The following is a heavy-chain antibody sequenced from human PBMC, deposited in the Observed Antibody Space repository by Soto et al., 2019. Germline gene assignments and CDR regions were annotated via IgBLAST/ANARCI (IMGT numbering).Heavy chain of an antibody. V-gene: IGHV4-59*08. CDR2: IYCSGST. CDR3: ARHTYYYGSGSYFSFDY. J-gene: IGHJ4*02. D-gene: IGHD3-10*01. CDR1: GGSISSYY. Sequence: AETLSPTCTVSGGSISSYYWSWIRQPPGKGLEWIGYIYCSGSTNYNPSLKSRVTISVDTSKNQFSLKLSSVTAADTAVYYCARHTYYYGSGSYFSFDYWGQGTLVTVSS.